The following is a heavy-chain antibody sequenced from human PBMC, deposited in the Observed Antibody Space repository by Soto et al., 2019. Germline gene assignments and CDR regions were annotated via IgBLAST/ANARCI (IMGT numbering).Heavy chain of an antibody. J-gene: IGHJ3*02. CDR1: GFTFSSYG. D-gene: IGHD2-21*01. CDR2: IWYDGSNK. V-gene: IGHV3-33*01. Sequence: QVQLVESGGGVVQPGRSLRLSCAASGFTFSSYGMHWVRQAPGKGLEWVAVIWYDGSNKYYADSVKGRFTISRDNSKNTLYLQMNSLRAEDTAGYYGARGGGDDACDIWGQGTMVTVSS. CDR3: ARGGGDDACDI.